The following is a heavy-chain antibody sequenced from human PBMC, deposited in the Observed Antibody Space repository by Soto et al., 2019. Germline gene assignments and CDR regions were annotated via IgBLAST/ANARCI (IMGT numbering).Heavy chain of an antibody. J-gene: IGHJ6*02. D-gene: IGHD5-12*01. Sequence: AASVKVSCKASGGSLSNYGISWVRQAPGQGLEWMGGIIPVFGTANYAQKFQGRVTITADESTNIVYMDVTSLRSDDTAVYYCARALGYSGYAGMDVWGQGTTVTVSS. CDR2: IIPVFGTA. CDR3: ARALGYSGYAGMDV. CDR1: GGSLSNYG. V-gene: IGHV1-69*13.